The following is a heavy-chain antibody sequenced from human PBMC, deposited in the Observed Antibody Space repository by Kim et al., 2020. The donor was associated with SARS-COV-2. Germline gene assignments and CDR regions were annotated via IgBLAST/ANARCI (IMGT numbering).Heavy chain of an antibody. D-gene: IGHD4-17*01. CDR1: GFTFGDYA. V-gene: IGHV3-49*04. CDR2: IRSKAYGGTT. J-gene: IGHJ6*02. CDR3: TLRWERGYYYGMDV. Sequence: GGSLRLSCTASGFTFGDYAMSWVRQAPGKGLEWVGFIRSKAYGGTTEYAASVKGRFTISRDDSKSIAYLQMNSLKTEDTAVYYCTLRWERGYYYGMDVWGQGTTVTVSS.